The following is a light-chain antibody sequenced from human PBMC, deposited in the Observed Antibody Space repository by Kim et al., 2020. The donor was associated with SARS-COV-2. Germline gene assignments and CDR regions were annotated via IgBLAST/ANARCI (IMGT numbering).Light chain of an antibody. J-gene: IGKJ2*01. V-gene: IGKV3-20*01. Sequence: EIVLTQSPVTLSLSPGERATLSCRASQSVSNSYLAWYQQKPGQAPRLLIYGASSRATGIPDRFSGSGSGTDFTLTISRLEPEDFAVYYCQQYGSSHTFGQGTKLEI. CDR2: GAS. CDR1: QSVSNSY. CDR3: QQYGSSHT.